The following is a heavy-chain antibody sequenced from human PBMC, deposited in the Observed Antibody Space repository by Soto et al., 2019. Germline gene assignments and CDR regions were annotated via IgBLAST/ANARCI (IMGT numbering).Heavy chain of an antibody. V-gene: IGHV1-3*05. CDR2: INAGNGNT. CDR3: ARGIGYYYWDDY. D-gene: IGHD3-22*01. CDR1: GYTFTSYA. Sequence: QVQLVQSGAEEKKPGASVKVSCKASGYTFTSYAMHWVRQAPGQRLEWMGWINAGNGNTKYSQKFQGRVTITRDTCASTGYMELSSLRSEDTAVYYCARGIGYYYWDDYWGQGTLVTVSS. J-gene: IGHJ4*02.